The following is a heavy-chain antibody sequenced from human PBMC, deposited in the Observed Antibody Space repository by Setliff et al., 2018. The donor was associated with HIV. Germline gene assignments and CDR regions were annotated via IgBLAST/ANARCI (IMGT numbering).Heavy chain of an antibody. D-gene: IGHD3-22*01. CDR3: ARGGGGYYYVGAVDI. CDR1: GYTFTSYG. V-gene: IGHV1-8*01. Sequence: ASVKVSCKSSGYTFTSYGVSWVRQAPGQGLEWMGWMNPNSGNTGYAQKFQGRVTMTGNTSISTAYMELSSLRSEDTAVYYCARGGGGYYYVGAVDIWGQGTVVTVS. J-gene: IGHJ3*02. CDR2: MNPNSGNT.